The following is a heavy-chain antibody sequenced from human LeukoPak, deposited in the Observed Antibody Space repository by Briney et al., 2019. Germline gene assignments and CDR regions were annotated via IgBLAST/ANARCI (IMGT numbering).Heavy chain of an antibody. CDR2: INSDGSST. Sequence: PGGSLRLSCAASGFTFSSYWMHWVRQAPGKGLVWVSRINSDGSSTSYADSVKGRFTISRDNAKNTLYLQMNSLRAEDTAVYYCARDEYYDFWSGYSGLDPWGQGTLVTVSS. J-gene: IGHJ5*02. V-gene: IGHV3-74*01. D-gene: IGHD3-3*01. CDR3: ARDEYYDFWSGYSGLDP. CDR1: GFTFSSYW.